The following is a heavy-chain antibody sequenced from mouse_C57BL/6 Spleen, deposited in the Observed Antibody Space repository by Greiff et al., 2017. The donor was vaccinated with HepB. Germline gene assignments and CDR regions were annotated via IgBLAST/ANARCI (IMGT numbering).Heavy chain of an antibody. CDR2: ISYDGSN. CDR3: AIDYYGSSYFDY. Sequence: EVKLQESGPGLVKPSQSLSLTCSVTGYSITSGYYWNWIRQFPGNKLEWMGYISYDGSNNYNPSLKNRISITRDTSKNQFFLKLNSVTTEDTATYYCAIDYYGSSYFDYWGQGTTLTVSS. D-gene: IGHD1-1*01. V-gene: IGHV3-6*01. CDR1: GYSITSGYY. J-gene: IGHJ2*01.